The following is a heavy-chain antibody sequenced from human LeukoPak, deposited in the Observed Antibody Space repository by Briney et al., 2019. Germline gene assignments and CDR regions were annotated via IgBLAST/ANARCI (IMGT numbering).Heavy chain of an antibody. V-gene: IGHV3-30-3*02. CDR1: GFTFSSYA. CDR3: AKSPVYSGSYHDY. CDR2: ISYDGSNK. Sequence: PGGSLRLSCAASGFTFSSYAMHWVRQAPGKGLEWVAVISYDGSNKYYADSVKGRFTISRDNSKNTLYLQMNSLRAEDTAVYYCAKSPVYSGSYHDYWGQGTLVTVSS. D-gene: IGHD1-26*01. J-gene: IGHJ4*02.